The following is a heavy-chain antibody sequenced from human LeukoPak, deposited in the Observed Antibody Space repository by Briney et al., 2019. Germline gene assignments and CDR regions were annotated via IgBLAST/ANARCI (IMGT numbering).Heavy chain of an antibody. CDR3: ARRHYYDSSGYYFAYYFDY. Sequence: GESLKISCKGSGYTFTNYWIGWVRQMPGKGLEWMGIIYPGDSDTRYSPSFQGQVTISADKSISTAYLQWSSLKASDTAMYYCARRHYYDSSGYYFAYYFDYWGQGTLVTVSS. J-gene: IGHJ4*02. V-gene: IGHV5-51*01. CDR2: IYPGDSDT. D-gene: IGHD3-22*01. CDR1: GYTFTNYW.